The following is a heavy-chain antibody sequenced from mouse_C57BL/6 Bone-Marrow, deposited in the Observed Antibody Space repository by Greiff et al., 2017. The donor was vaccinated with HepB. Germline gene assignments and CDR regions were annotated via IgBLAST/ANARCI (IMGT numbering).Heavy chain of an antibody. CDR1: GYTFTSYW. Sequence: QVHVKQPGTELVKPGASVKLSCKASGYTFTSYWMHWVKQRPGQGLEWIGNINPSNGGTNYNEKFKSKATLTVDKSSSTAYMQLSSLTSEDSAVYYCAREADYEGVWFAYWGQGTLVTVSA. CDR2: INPSNGGT. V-gene: IGHV1-53*01. CDR3: AREADYEGVWFAY. J-gene: IGHJ3*01. D-gene: IGHD2-4*01.